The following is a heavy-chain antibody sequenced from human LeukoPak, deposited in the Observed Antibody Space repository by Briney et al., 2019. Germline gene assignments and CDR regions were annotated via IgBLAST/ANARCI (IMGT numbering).Heavy chain of an antibody. J-gene: IGHJ4*02. V-gene: IGHV3-48*03. CDR1: GFTFSSYD. Sequence: GGALRLSCAASGFTFSSYDMTWVRQAPGEDLEWISYISNSGNSVKYADSVKGRFTISRDNAKNSLYLQMDSLRAEDTAIYYCTTDHVGAIVEFDSWGQGTLVTVSS. CDR3: TTDHVGAIVEFDS. CDR2: ISNSGNSV. D-gene: IGHD2-21*01.